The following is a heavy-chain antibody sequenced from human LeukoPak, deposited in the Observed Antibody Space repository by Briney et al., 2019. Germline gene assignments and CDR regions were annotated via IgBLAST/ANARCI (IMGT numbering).Heavy chain of an antibody. V-gene: IGHV3-23*01. CDR1: GFTFSSYA. D-gene: IGHD6-19*01. J-gene: IGHJ3*02. Sequence: TGGSLRLSCAASGFTFSSYAMSWVRQAPGKGLEWVSAISGSGGSTYYADSVKGRFTISRDNSKNTLYLQMSSLRAEDTAVYYCVKDLRKYSSGWYSAYDAFDIWGQGTMVTVSS. CDR2: ISGSGGST. CDR3: VKDLRKYSSGWYSAYDAFDI.